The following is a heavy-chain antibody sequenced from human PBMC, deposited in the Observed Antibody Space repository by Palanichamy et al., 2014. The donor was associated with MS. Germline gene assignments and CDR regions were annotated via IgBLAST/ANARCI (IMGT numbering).Heavy chain of an antibody. CDR2: ISSSSSTI. CDR3: AREVYGDYWRYFDY. CDR1: GFTFSSNG. Sequence: EVQLVESGGGLVQPGGSLRVSCAASGFTFSSNGMNWVRQAPGKGLEWVSYISSSSSTIQYADSVKGRFTISRDNAENSLYLQMNSLRDDDTAVYFCAREVYGDYWRYFDYWGQGTLVTVSS. V-gene: IGHV3-48*02. D-gene: IGHD4-17*01. J-gene: IGHJ4*02.